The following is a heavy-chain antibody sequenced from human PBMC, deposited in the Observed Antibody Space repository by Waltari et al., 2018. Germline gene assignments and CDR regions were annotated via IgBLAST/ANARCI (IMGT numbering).Heavy chain of an antibody. Sequence: QVQLVQSGAEVKKPGASVKVSCKVSGYTLTELSMHWVRQAPGKGLEWMGGFDPEDGETIYAQKFQGRVTMTEDTSTDTAYMELSSVTAADTAVYYCARQGIGSYYDGAYYFDYWGQGTLVTVSS. V-gene: IGHV1-24*01. J-gene: IGHJ4*02. D-gene: IGHD1-26*01. CDR3: ARQGIGSYYDGAYYFDY. CDR1: GYTLTELS. CDR2: FDPEDGET.